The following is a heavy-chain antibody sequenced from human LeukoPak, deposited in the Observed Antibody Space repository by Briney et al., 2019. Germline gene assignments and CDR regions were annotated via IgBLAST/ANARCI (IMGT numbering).Heavy chain of an antibody. V-gene: IGHV3-21*01. J-gene: IGHJ4*02. CDR2: ISSSSSYI. Sequence: AGGSLRLSCAASGFTFSGYSMNWVRQAPGKGLEWVSSISSSSSYIYYADSVKGRFTISRDNAKNSLYLQMNSLRAEDTAVYYCARAYNYGVTYFDYWGQGTLVTVSS. D-gene: IGHD5-18*01. CDR3: ARAYNYGVTYFDY. CDR1: GFTFSGYS.